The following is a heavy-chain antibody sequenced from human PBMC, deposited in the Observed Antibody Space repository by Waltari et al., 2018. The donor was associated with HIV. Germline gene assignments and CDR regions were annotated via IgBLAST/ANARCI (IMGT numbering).Heavy chain of an antibody. CDR3: ARGYYDSSGPKGY. D-gene: IGHD3-22*01. CDR2: IYSGGST. CDR1: GFPASSNY. V-gene: IGHV3-53*02. J-gene: IGHJ4*02. Sequence: EVQLVETGGGLIQPGGSLRLPFAASGFPASSNYMSWVRQAPGKGLEWVSVIYSGGSTYYADSVKGRFTISRDNSKNTLYLQMNSLRAEDTAVYYCARGYYDSSGPKGYWGQGTLVTVSS.